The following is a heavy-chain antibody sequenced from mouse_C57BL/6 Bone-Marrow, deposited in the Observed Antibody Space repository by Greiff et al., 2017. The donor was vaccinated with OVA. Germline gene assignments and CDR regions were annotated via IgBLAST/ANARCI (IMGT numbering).Heavy chain of an antibody. CDR2: IHPNSGST. V-gene: IGHV1-64*01. Sequence: VQLQQSGAELVKPGASVKLSCKASGYTFTSYWMHWVKQRPGHGLEWIGMIHPNSGSTNYNEKFKSKATLTVDKSSSTAYMQLSSLTSEDSAVYYCARAGGTSTMVTTWGYWGQGTTLTVSS. J-gene: IGHJ2*01. CDR3: ARAGGTSTMVTTWGY. CDR1: GYTFTSYW. D-gene: IGHD2-2*01.